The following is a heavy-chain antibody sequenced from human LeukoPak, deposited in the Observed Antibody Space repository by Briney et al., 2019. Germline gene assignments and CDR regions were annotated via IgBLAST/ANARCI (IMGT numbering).Heavy chain of an antibody. J-gene: IGHJ4*02. CDR3: ARRHSSSSDY. CDR2: IYPADSDT. V-gene: IGHV5-51*01. D-gene: IGHD6-6*01. CDR1: GYTFTTSW. Sequence: GESLKISCKGSGYTFTTSWIGWVRQMPGKGLEWMGIIYPADSDTRYSPSFQGQVTISADKSISTAYPQWSSLKASDTAMYYCARRHSSSSDYWGQGTLVTVSS.